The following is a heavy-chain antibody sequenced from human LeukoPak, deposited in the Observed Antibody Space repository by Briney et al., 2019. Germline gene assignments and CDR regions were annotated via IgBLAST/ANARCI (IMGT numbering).Heavy chain of an antibody. V-gene: IGHV4-59*01. CDR3: ARSVVTLYWYFDL. Sequence: SETLSLTCTVSGGSISGYYYNWIRQPPGKGLEWIGYIYYSGSTNYNPPLKSRVTISLDTSKNQFSLKLSSVTTADTAVYYCARSVVTLYWYFDLWGRGTLVTVSS. CDR1: GGSISGYY. CDR2: IYYSGST. J-gene: IGHJ2*01. D-gene: IGHD4-23*01.